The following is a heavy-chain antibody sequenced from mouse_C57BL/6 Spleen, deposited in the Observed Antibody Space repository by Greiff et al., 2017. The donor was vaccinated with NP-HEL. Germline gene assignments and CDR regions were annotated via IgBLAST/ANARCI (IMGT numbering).Heavy chain of an antibody. V-gene: IGHV1-18*01. Sequence: EVKLQESGPELVKPGASVKIPCKASGYTFTDYNMDWVKQSHGKSLEWIGDINPNNGGTIYNQKFKGKATLTVDKSSSTAYMELRSLTSEDTAVYYCARGYGGYFDVWGTGTTVTVSS. D-gene: IGHD2-14*01. CDR3: ARGYGGYFDV. J-gene: IGHJ1*03. CDR1: GYTFTDYN. CDR2: INPNNGGT.